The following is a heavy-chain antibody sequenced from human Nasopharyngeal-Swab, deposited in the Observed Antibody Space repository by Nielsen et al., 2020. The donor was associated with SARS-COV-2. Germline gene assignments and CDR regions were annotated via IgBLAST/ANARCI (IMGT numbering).Heavy chain of an antibody. V-gene: IGHV3-21*01. CDR1: GFAFNIYT. Sequence: GESLKISCAASGFAFNIYTMNWVRQAPGKGLEWVSAISSSGDYIYYAASVKGRFTISRDNAKNSLYLQMNSLRADDTAVYYCARDTPAMFAYWGQGTLVTVSS. CDR2: ISSSGDYI. J-gene: IGHJ4*02. D-gene: IGHD3-10*02. CDR3: ARDTPAMFAY.